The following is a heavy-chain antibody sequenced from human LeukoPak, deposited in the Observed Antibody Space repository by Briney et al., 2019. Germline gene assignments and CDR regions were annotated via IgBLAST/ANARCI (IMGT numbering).Heavy chain of an antibody. J-gene: IGHJ4*02. V-gene: IGHV1-24*01. CDR2: FDPDDGET. Sequence: ASVKVSCKVSGYTLTELSMHWVRQAPGKGLEWMGGFDPDDGETIYAQKFQGRLTMTEDTSTYTAYMGLSSLESEDTAMYYCSTETSRFFDWSLSYWGQGTLVTVSS. CDR1: GYTLTELS. CDR3: STETSRFFDWSLSY. D-gene: IGHD3-9*01.